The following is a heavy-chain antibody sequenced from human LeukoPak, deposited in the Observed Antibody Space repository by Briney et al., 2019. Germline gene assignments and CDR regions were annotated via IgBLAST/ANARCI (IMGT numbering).Heavy chain of an antibody. Sequence: GGSLRLSCAASGFTFSSYWMSWVRQAPGKGLEWVANIKQDGSEKYYVDSVKSRFTISRDNAKNSLYLQLNSLRAEDTAVYYCAREHVLLWFGELKRSGMDVWGKGTTVTVSS. CDR1: GFTFSSYW. CDR3: AREHVLLWFGELKRSGMDV. CDR2: IKQDGSEK. D-gene: IGHD3-10*01. J-gene: IGHJ6*04. V-gene: IGHV3-7*03.